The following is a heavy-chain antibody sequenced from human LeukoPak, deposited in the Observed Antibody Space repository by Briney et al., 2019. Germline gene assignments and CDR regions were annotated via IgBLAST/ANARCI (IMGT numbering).Heavy chain of an antibody. CDR1: GFTFSDYY. J-gene: IGHJ3*02. CDR2: ISSSGSTI. Sequence: PGGSLRLSCAASGFTFSDYYMSWIRQAPGKGLEWVSYISSSGSTIYYADSVKGRFTISRDNAKNSLYLQMNSLRAEDTAVYYCARDQGLRRIVGATSAFDIWGQGTMVTVSS. CDR3: ARDQGLRRIVGATSAFDI. D-gene: IGHD1-26*01. V-gene: IGHV3-11*01.